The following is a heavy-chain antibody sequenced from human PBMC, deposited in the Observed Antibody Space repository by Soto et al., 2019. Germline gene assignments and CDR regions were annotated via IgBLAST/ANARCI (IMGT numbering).Heavy chain of an antibody. Sequence: GASVKVSCKASGGTFSSYAISWVRQAPGQGLEWMGGIIPIFGTANYAQKFQGRVTITADESTSTAYMELSSLRSEDTAVYYCARVPTRSIAARGWFDPWGQGTLVTAPQ. CDR3: ARVPTRSIAARGWFDP. CDR1: GGTFSSYA. V-gene: IGHV1-69*13. D-gene: IGHD6-6*01. J-gene: IGHJ5*02. CDR2: IIPIFGTA.